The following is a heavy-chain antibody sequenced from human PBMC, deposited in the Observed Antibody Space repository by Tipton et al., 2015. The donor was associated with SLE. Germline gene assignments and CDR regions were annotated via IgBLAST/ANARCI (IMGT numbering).Heavy chain of an antibody. CDR2: ISSSSSTI. J-gene: IGHJ5*02. Sequence: LSLTCAVYGGSFSGYYWSWIRQPPGKGLEWISYISSSSSTIYYADSVKGRFTISRDNAKNSLYLQMNGLRAEDTAVYYYAKDPSSWGQGTLVTVSS. CDR1: GGSFSGYY. CDR3: AKDPSS. D-gene: IGHD6-6*01. V-gene: IGHV3-11*01.